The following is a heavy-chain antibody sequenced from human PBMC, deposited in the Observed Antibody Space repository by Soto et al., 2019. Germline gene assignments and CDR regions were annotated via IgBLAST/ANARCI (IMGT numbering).Heavy chain of an antibody. CDR1: GGTFSSYT. J-gene: IGHJ6*03. D-gene: IGHD3-10*01. CDR3: ASDLLLWFGDNYYMDV. CDR2: IIPILGIA. V-gene: IGHV1-69*02. Sequence: QVQLVQSGAEVKKPGSSVKVSCKASGGTFSSYTSSWVRQAPGQGLEWMGRIIPILGIANYAQKFQGRVTITADKSTSTAYMELSSLRSEDTAVYYCASDLLLWFGDNYYMDVWGKGTTVTVSS.